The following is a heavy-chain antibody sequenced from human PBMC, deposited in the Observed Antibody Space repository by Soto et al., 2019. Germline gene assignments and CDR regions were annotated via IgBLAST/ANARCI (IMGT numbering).Heavy chain of an antibody. CDR1: GFTFSTYS. V-gene: IGHV3-21*01. CDR2: ISSSSSYI. CDR3: ARDRGGDLKAFDI. D-gene: IGHD3-10*01. Sequence: EVQLVESGGGLVKPGGSLRLSCAASGFTFSTYSMNWVRQAPGKGLEWVSSISSSSSYIYYADSVKGRFTISRGKAKKSLYLKINSLRAEDTAVYYCARDRGGDLKAFDIWGQGTMVTVSS. J-gene: IGHJ3*02.